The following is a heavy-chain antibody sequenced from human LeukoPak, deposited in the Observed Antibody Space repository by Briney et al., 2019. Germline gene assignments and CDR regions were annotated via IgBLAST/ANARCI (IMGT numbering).Heavy chain of an antibody. J-gene: IGHJ4*02. CDR1: VGSISSYY. CDR3: ARGGSSSWGIDY. Sequence: SETLSLTCTVSVGSISSYYWSWIRQPPGKGLEWIGYIYYIGSANYNPSLKSRVTISVDTSKNQFALKLSSVTVADTAVYYCARGGSSSWGIDYWGQGTLVTVSS. CDR2: IYYIGSA. V-gene: IGHV4-59*01. D-gene: IGHD6-13*01.